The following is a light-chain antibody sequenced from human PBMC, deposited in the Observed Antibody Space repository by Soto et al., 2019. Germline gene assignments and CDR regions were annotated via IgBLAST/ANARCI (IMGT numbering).Light chain of an antibody. CDR3: MQGTHWPYT. V-gene: IGKV2-30*01. Sequence: DVVMTQSPLSLPVTLGQPASISCRSSESLVYSDGNTYLSWFQQRPGQSPRRLTYKVSKRDSGVPDRFSGSGSGTDFTLKITRVEAEDVVFYYCMQGTHWPYTFGQGTKLEIK. J-gene: IGKJ2*01. CDR1: ESLVYSDGNTY. CDR2: KVS.